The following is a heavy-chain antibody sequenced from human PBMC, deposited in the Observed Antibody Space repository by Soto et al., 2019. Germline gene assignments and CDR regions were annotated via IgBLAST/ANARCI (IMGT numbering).Heavy chain of an antibody. CDR2: IYYSGST. V-gene: IGHV4-61*01. Sequence: SETLSLTCTVSGGSVSSGSYYWSWIRQPPGKGLEWIGYIYYSGSTNYNPSLKSRVTISVDTPKNQFSLKLSSVTAADTAVYYCARDCVTMVRGVTEKRSIDYYYGMDVWGQGTTVTVSS. CDR1: GGSVSSGSYY. CDR3: ARDCVTMVRGVTEKRSIDYYYGMDV. J-gene: IGHJ6*02. D-gene: IGHD3-10*01.